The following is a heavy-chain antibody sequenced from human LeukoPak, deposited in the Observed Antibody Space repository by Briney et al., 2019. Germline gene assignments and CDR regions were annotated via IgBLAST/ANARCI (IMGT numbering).Heavy chain of an antibody. Sequence: EASVKDSCKASGGTFSSYAISWVRQAPGQGLEWMGRIIPIFGTANYAQKFQGRVTITTDESTSTAYMELSSLRSEDTAVYYCARDGEMATILDYWGQGTLVTVSS. V-gene: IGHV1-69*05. CDR3: ARDGEMATILDY. J-gene: IGHJ4*02. D-gene: IGHD5-24*01. CDR1: GGTFSSYA. CDR2: IIPIFGTA.